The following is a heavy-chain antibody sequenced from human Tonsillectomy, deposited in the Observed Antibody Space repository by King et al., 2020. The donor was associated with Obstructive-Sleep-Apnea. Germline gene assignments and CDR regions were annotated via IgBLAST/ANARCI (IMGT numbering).Heavy chain of an antibody. D-gene: IGHD6-25*01. V-gene: IGHV4-34*01. CDR1: GGSFSGYY. Sequence: VQLQQWGAGLLKPSETLSLTCAVYGGSFSGYYWSWIRQPPGKGLEWIGEINHSGSTNYNPSLKSRVTISVDTSKNQFSLKLSSVTAADTAVYYCAREYSSASWFDPWDQGTLVTVSS. CDR2: INHSGST. J-gene: IGHJ5*02. CDR3: AREYSSASWFDP.